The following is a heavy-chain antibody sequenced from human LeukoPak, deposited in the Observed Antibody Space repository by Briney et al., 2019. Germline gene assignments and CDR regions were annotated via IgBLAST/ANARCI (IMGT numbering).Heavy chain of an antibody. Sequence: PGGSLRLSCAASGFTFSSYAMHWVRQAPGRGLEWVAVISYDGSNKYYADSVKGRFTISRDNSKNTLYLQMNSLRAEDTAVYYCAKGTYDYSSDYWGQGTLVTVSS. D-gene: IGHD4-11*01. CDR3: AKGTYDYSSDY. J-gene: IGHJ4*02. CDR1: GFTFSSYA. V-gene: IGHV3-30-3*01. CDR2: ISYDGSNK.